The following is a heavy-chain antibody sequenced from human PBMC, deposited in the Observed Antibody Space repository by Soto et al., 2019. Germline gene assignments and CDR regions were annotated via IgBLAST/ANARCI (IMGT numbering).Heavy chain of an antibody. Sequence: GGPWRLSGAGPGFTSRAYAMHGFRQAPGKGLEWVAVIWYDGSDKYYADSVKGRFTISRDNSKNTLYLQMNSLRLEDTAVYYCARPLWRDDYNWGYFDLWGRGTLVTVSS. CDR3: ARPLWRDDYNWGYFDL. V-gene: IGHV3-33*01. CDR2: IWYDGSDK. J-gene: IGHJ2*01. CDR1: GFTSRAYA. D-gene: IGHD4-4*01.